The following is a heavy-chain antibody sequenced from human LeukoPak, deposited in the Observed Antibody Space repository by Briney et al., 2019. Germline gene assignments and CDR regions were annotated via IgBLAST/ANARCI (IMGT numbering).Heavy chain of an antibody. D-gene: IGHD6-13*01. CDR3: ARRGSSWSRGDYYYYMDV. V-gene: IGHV5-51*01. Sequence: GESLQISCKGSGYSFTSYWIGWVRQMPGKGLEWMGIIYPGDSDTRYSPSFQGQVTISADKSISTAYLQWSSLKASDTAMYYCARRGSSWSRGDYYYYMDVWGKGTTVTVSS. J-gene: IGHJ6*03. CDR2: IYPGDSDT. CDR1: GYSFTSYW.